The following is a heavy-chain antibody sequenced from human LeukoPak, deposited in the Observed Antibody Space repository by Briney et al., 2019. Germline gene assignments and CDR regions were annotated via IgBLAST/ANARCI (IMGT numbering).Heavy chain of an antibody. Sequence: EPSETLSLTCTVSGGSISSSSYYWGWIRQPPGKGLEWIGSIYYSGSTYYNPSLKSRATISVDTSKNQFSLKLSSVTAADTAVYYCASPGESSSPIDYWGQGTLVTVSS. CDR3: ASPGESSSPIDY. D-gene: IGHD6-13*01. CDR2: IYYSGST. V-gene: IGHV4-39*07. CDR1: GGSISSSSYY. J-gene: IGHJ4*02.